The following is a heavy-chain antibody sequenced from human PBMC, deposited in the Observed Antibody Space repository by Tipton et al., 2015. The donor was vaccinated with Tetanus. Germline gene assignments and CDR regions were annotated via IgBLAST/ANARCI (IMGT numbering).Heavy chain of an antibody. Sequence: SLRLSCAASGFTFDVYTMHWVRQVPGKGLEWVSLITWDGGSTNYADSVKGRFTISRDNSKNSLYLQMNSLRTEDTALYYCAKPFPSVSYSPNYFFDYWGQGTLVTVSS. CDR2: ITWDGGST. V-gene: IGHV3-43*01. CDR1: GFTFDVYT. CDR3: AKPFPSVSYSPNYFFDY. J-gene: IGHJ4*02. D-gene: IGHD1-26*01.